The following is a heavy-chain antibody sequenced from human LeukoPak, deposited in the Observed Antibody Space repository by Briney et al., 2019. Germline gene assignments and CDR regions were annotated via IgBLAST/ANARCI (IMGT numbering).Heavy chain of an antibody. D-gene: IGHD3-16*01. J-gene: IGHJ4*02. CDR3: ATGRWGVDY. V-gene: IGHV1-2*02. CDR2: INPNSGGT. CDR1: GYTFTYYY. Sequence: GASVKVSCKASGYTFTYYYMHWVRQAPGQGLEWMGWINPNSGGTNYAQKFQGRVTMTRDTSISTAYMELSRLRSGDTAVYCCATGRWGVDYWGQGTLVTVSS.